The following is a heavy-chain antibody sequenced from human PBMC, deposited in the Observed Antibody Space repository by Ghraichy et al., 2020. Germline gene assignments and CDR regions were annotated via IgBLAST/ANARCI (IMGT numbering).Heavy chain of an antibody. V-gene: IGHV3-21*01. J-gene: IGHJ3*01. Sequence: GSLRLSCAASGFTFSSYSMNWVRQAPGKGLEWVSSISSSSYIYYADSVKGRFTISRDNAKNSLYLQMNSLRAEDTAVYYCARDMGLTIFALWGQGTMVTVSS. CDR1: GFTFSSYS. D-gene: IGHD3-3*01. CDR2: ISSSSYI. CDR3: ARDMGLTIFAL.